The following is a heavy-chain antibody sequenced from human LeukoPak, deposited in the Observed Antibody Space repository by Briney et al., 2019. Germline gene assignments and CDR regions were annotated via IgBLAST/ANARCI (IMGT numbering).Heavy chain of an antibody. Sequence: PSETLSLTCTVSGYFISSGYYWGWIRQPPGKGLEWIGSMYYNGNTYYNPSLKSRVTLSMDTSRNQFSLKLSSVTAADTAVYYCARVWVTSREPDHWGQGTLVTVSS. CDR1: GYFISSGYY. CDR2: MYYNGNT. V-gene: IGHV4-38-2*02. CDR3: ARVWVTSREPDH. D-gene: IGHD3-16*01. J-gene: IGHJ4*02.